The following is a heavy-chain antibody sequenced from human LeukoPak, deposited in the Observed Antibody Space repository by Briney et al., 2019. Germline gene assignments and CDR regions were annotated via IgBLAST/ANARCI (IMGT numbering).Heavy chain of an antibody. D-gene: IGHD6-13*01. J-gene: IGHJ5*02. CDR3: AGGGNPSIAAAGLYNWFDP. CDR2: INPNSGGT. V-gene: IGHV1-2*02. Sequence: ASVKVSCKASGYTFTGYYMHWVRQVPGQGLEWMGWINPNSGGTNYAQKFQGRVTMTRDTSISTAYMELSRLRSDDTAVYYCAGGGNPSIAAAGLYNWFDPWGQGTLVTVSS. CDR1: GYTFTGYY.